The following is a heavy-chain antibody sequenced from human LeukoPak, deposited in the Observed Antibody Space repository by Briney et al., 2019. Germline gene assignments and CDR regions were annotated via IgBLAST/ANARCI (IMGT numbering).Heavy chain of an antibody. Sequence: SETLSLTCAVYGGSFSGYYWSWIRQPPGKGLEWIGYIYYSGSTYYNPSLKSRVTISVDTSKNQFSLKLSSVTAADTAVYYCARVDIVVVPAARGIFDYWGQGTLVTVSS. J-gene: IGHJ4*02. D-gene: IGHD2-2*01. CDR2: IYYSGST. V-gene: IGHV4-30-4*08. CDR1: GGSFSGYY. CDR3: ARVDIVVVPAARGIFDY.